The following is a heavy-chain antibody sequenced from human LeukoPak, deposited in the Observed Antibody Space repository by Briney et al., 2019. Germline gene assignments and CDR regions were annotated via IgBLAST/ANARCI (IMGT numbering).Heavy chain of an antibody. CDR1: GFTFSNYW. J-gene: IGHJ4*02. Sequence: GGSLRLSCAASGFTFSNYWMNWVRQAPGKGLEWVANIKQDGSEKYYVDSVKGRFTISRDNPKNTLYLQMNSLRAEDTAVYYCAKRSAESSGYYYWGQGTLVTVSS. CDR3: AKRSAESSGYYY. V-gene: IGHV3-7*03. D-gene: IGHD6-19*01. CDR2: IKQDGSEK.